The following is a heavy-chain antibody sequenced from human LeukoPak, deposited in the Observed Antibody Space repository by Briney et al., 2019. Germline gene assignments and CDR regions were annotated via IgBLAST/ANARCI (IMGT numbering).Heavy chain of an antibody. J-gene: IGHJ4*02. D-gene: IGHD6-19*01. CDR1: GFTFSSYS. V-gene: IGHV3-21*01. Sequence: GGSLRLSCAASGFTFSSYSMNWVRQAPGKGLEWVSSISSSSSYIYYADSVKGRFTISRDNAKNSLYLQMNSLRAEDTAVYYCARDRSLRSGWSVGDWGQGTLSPSPQ. CDR3: ARDRSLRSGWSVGD. CDR2: ISSSSSYI.